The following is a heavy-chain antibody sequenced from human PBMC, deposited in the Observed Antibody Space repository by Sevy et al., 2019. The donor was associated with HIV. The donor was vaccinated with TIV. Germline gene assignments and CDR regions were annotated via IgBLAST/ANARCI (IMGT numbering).Heavy chain of an antibody. D-gene: IGHD3-22*01. CDR3: ARARPAYYYDSSGPMGNNDAFDI. CDR2: IYHSGST. J-gene: IGHJ3*02. V-gene: IGHV4-38-2*01. Sequence: SETLSLTCAVSGYSISSGYYWGWIRQPPGKGLEWIGSIYHSGSTYYNPSLKSRVTISVDTSKNQFSLKLSSVTAADMAVYYCARARPAYYYDSSGPMGNNDAFDIWGQGTMVTVSS. CDR1: GYSISSGYY.